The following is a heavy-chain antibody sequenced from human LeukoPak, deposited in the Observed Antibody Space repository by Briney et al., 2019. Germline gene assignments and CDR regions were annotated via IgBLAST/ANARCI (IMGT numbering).Heavy chain of an antibody. CDR2: IYYSGST. CDR3: ARGGDYGDLRYFDY. D-gene: IGHD4-17*01. CDR1: GGSISSYY. J-gene: IGHJ4*02. V-gene: IGHV4-59*01. Sequence: KSSETLSLTCTVSGGSISSYYWSWIRQPPGKGLEWIGYIYYSGSTNHNPSLKSRVTISVDTSKNQFSLKLSSVTAADTAVYYCARGGDYGDLRYFDYWGQGTLVTVSS.